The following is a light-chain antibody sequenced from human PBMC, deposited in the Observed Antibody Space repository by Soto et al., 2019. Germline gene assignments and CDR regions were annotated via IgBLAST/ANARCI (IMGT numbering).Light chain of an antibody. V-gene: IGLV2-14*01. CDR3: SSYRGSSVI. CDR2: EVT. CDR1: SSDIGHYNY. J-gene: IGLJ7*01. Sequence: QSVLTQPASVSGSPGQSITISCAGTSSDIGHYNYVSWYQQHPGKAPKLMIFEVTNRPSGVSNRFSGSKSGNTASLTISGLQAEDEADYYCSSYRGSSVIFGGGTQLTVL.